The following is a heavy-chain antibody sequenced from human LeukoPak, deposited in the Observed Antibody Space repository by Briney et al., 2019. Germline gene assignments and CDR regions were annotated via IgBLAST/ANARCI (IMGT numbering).Heavy chain of an antibody. Sequence: GGSLRLSCAASGFTFSNYAMSWVRQAPGKGLEWVSGISGSGGNTYHADSVKGRFTISRDNSKNTLYVQMNSLRAEDTAVYYCATEKGDSPDYWGQGTLVTVTS. CDR1: GFTFSNYA. CDR2: ISGSGGNT. CDR3: ATEKGDSPDY. J-gene: IGHJ4*02. V-gene: IGHV3-23*01. D-gene: IGHD2-21*01.